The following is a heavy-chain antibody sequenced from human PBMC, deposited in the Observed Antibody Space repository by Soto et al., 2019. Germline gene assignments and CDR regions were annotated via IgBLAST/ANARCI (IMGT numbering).Heavy chain of an antibody. Sequence: VGSLRISCATSGFTFSRYEMNWVRHAPGKGLEWVSYIGSGGSAIYYADSVKGRFTISRDNAKKALYLQMDSLRVEDTAVYYCARDSTDSGSLDYWGQGTQVTLSS. J-gene: IGHJ4*02. CDR3: ARDSTDSGSLDY. CDR2: IGSGGSAI. D-gene: IGHD1-26*01. CDR1: GFTFSRYE. V-gene: IGHV3-48*03.